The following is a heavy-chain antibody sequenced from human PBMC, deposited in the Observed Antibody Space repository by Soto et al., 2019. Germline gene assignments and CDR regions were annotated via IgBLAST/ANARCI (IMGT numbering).Heavy chain of an antibody. CDR2: IYYIGTT. J-gene: IGHJ3*02. CDR1: GGSISGYY. D-gene: IGHD5-18*01. CDR3: ARSGSKYGANAFDI. V-gene: IGHV4-59*01. Sequence: SETLSLTCTVSGGSISGYYWNWIRQPPGKGLEYIGHIYYIGTTNYNPSLKSRATISVDTSKNQFSLKLTSVTAADTAVYFCARSGSKYGANAFDIWDQGTLVTVSS.